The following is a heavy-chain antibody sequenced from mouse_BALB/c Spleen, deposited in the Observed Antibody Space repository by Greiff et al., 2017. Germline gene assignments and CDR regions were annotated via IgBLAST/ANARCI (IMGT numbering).Heavy chain of an antibody. D-gene: IGHD1-1*01. CDR3: ARSWDYGSSYVGWFAY. CDR2: ISYSGST. J-gene: IGHJ3*01. Sequence: EVKLMESGPGLVKPSQSLSLTCTVTGYSITSDYAWNWIRQFPGNKLEWMGYISYSGSTSYNPSLKSRISITRDTSKNQFFLQLNSVTTEDTATYYCARSWDYGSSYVGWFAYWGQGTLVTVSA. V-gene: IGHV3-2*02. CDR1: GYSITSDYA.